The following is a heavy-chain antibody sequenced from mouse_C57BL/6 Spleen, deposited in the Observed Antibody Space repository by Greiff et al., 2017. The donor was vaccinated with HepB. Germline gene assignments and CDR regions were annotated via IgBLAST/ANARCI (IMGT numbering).Heavy chain of an antibody. CDR1: GFTFSDYG. CDR3: ARDYGPLAMDY. CDR2: ISSGSSTI. Sequence: EVKLVESGGGLVKPGGSLKLSCAASGFTFSDYGMHWVRQAPEKGLEWVAYISSGSSTIYYEDTVKGRFTISRDNAKNTLFLQMTSLRSEDTAMYYCARDYGPLAMDYWGQGTSVTVSS. J-gene: IGHJ4*01. D-gene: IGHD1-1*01. V-gene: IGHV5-17*01.